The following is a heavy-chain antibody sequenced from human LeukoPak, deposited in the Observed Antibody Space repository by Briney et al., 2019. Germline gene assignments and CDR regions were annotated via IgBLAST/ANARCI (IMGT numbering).Heavy chain of an antibody. CDR1: GGTSSSYA. Sequence: ASVKVSCKASGGTSSSYAISWVRQAPGQGLEWMGGIIPIFGTANYAQKFQGRVTITADKSTSTAYMELSSLRSEDTAVYYCARANFPQGKAYFDYWGQGTLVTVSS. J-gene: IGHJ4*02. D-gene: IGHD3-3*01. CDR3: ARANFPQGKAYFDY. CDR2: IIPIFGTA. V-gene: IGHV1-69*06.